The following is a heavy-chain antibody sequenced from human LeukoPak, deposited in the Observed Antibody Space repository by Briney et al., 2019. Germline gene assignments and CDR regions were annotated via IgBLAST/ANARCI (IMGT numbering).Heavy chain of an antibody. CDR2: ISSGGNTI. J-gene: IGHJ4*02. CDR1: AFNGFIFSNYE. Sequence: PGGSLRLSCAASAFNGFIFSNYEMNWVRQAPGKGLEWLSYISSGGNTIYYADSVKGRFTVSRDNSKNTLYLQMHSLRAEDTAVYYCAKDNVAAAGRYFDYWGQGTLVTVSS. CDR3: AKDNVAAAGRYFDY. D-gene: IGHD6-13*01. V-gene: IGHV3-48*03.